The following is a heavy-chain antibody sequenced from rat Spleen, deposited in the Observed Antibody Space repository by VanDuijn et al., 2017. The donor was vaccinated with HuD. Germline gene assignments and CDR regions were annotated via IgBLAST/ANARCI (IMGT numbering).Heavy chain of an antibody. D-gene: IGHD1-5*01. Sequence: EVQLLESGGGLVQPGRSMKPSCAASGFTFSNYYLAWVRQAPTKGLEWVASITTGGGNTYYRDSVKGRFIISRDNAKSTLYLQMDSQRSEDTATYYCASPLGTGDYWGQGVMVTVSS. V-gene: IGHV5-25*01. CDR3: ASPLGTGDY. CDR1: GFTFSNYY. J-gene: IGHJ2*01. CDR2: ITTGGGNT.